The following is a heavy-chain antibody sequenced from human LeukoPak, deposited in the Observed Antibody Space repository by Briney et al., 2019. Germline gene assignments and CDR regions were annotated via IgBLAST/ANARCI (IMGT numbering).Heavy chain of an antibody. Sequence: PGGSLRLSCAASGFTFSSFAMSWVRQAPGKGLEWVSAISGSGSATYYADSVKGRFTISRDNSKNTLYLQMNSLRGEDTAVYYCAKDGEASTTGPGWGQGTLVTVSS. CDR2: ISGSGSAT. CDR1: GFTFSSFA. D-gene: IGHD4-17*01. J-gene: IGHJ4*02. V-gene: IGHV3-23*01. CDR3: AKDGEASTTGPG.